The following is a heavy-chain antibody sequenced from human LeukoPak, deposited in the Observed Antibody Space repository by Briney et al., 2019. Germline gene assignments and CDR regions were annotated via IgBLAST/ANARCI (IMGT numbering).Heavy chain of an antibody. V-gene: IGHV3-30*03. D-gene: IGHD3-9*01. CDR2: ISYDGSNE. CDR3: ASQVLRYFDWFVGYYYYGMDV. CDR1: GFTFSSYG. Sequence: PGRSLRLSCAASGFTFSSYGMHWVRQAPGKGLEWVAVISYDGSNEYYADSVKGRFTISRDNSKNTLYLQMNSLRAEDTAVYYCASQVLRYFDWFVGYYYYGMDVWGQGTTVTVSS. J-gene: IGHJ6*02.